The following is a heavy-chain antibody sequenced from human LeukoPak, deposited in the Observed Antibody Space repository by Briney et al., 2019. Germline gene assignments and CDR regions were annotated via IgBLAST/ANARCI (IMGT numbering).Heavy chain of an antibody. V-gene: IGHV4-38-2*01. J-gene: IGHJ3*02. CDR1: GYSISSGYY. CDR2: IYHSGST. CDR3: ARVDYRGNFQDDAFDI. Sequence: PSETLSLTCAVSGYSISSGYYWGWIRQPPGKGLEWIGSIYHSGSTYYHPSLKSRVTISVDTSKNHFSLKLSSVTAADTAVYYCARVDYRGNFQDDAFDIWGQGTMVTVSS. D-gene: IGHD4-23*01.